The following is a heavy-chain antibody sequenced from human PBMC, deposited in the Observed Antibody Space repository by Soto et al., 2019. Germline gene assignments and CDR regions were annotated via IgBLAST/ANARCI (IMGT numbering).Heavy chain of an antibody. CDR3: ARDLWGYCGTDCYPLDV. Sequence: TSETLSLTCSVSGGSIGGYDGSWIRQPPGKGLEWIGYMYNTGSTVYNPSFKSRVTISVDTSKNQFSLKLNSVTAADTAVYYCARDLWGYCGTDCYPLDVWGQGTTVTVSS. V-gene: IGHV4-59*01. CDR2: MYNTGST. D-gene: IGHD2-21*02. J-gene: IGHJ6*02. CDR1: GGSIGGYD.